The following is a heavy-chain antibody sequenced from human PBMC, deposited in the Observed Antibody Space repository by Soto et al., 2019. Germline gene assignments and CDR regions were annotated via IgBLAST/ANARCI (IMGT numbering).Heavy chain of an antibody. D-gene: IGHD3-22*01. J-gene: IGHJ2*01. CDR2: IYWDDDK. V-gene: IGHV2-5*02. Sequence: QITLKESGPTLVKPTQTLTLTCTFSGFSLSTSGVGVGWIRQPPGKALEWLALIYWDDDKRYSPSLKSRLTITKDTSKNQVVLTMTNMDPVNTATYYCALLAFYDSSGYYCFRPKHSYRYFDLWGRGTLVTVSS. CDR3: ALLAFYDSSGYYCFRPKHSYRYFDL. CDR1: GFSLSTSGVG.